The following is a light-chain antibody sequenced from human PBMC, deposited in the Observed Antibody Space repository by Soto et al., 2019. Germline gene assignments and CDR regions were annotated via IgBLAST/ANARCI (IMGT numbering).Light chain of an antibody. CDR1: QDISKY. V-gene: IGKV1-33*01. Sequence: DIQMTQSPSSLSASVGDRVTITCQASQDISKYLSWYQQKPGKAPKLLIYDASNLQTGVPSRFSGSGSGTDFTFSITSLQPEDIATYYCQQYDNLPLTFGPGTKVDIK. J-gene: IGKJ3*01. CDR2: DAS. CDR3: QQYDNLPLT.